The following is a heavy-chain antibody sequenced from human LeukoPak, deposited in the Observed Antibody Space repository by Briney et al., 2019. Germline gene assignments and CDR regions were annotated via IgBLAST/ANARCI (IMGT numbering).Heavy chain of an antibody. J-gene: IGHJ4*02. Sequence: PGGSLRLSCAASGFTFSNYAIHWVRRAPGKGLEWVASIRFNGNFYADYVKGRFTISRDNSKSTVSLQMDTLRTEDTALYYCARENWDFDFWGQGTLVTVFS. CDR3: ARENWDFDF. CDR2: IRFNGN. D-gene: IGHD7-27*01. CDR1: GFTFSNYA. V-gene: IGHV3-30*02.